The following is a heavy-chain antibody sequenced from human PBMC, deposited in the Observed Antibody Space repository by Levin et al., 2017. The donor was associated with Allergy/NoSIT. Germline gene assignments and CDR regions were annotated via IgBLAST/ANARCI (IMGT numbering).Heavy chain of an antibody. D-gene: IGHD2-2*01. CDR2: IYHSGTT. CDR3: ARVIGGCSRTSCYFDP. Sequence: SQTLSLTCAVSGDSISSSNWWNWVRQPPGKGLEWIGEIYHSGTTNYNPSLKSRVSISVDKSKNQFSLKLTSVTAADTAVYYCARVIGGCSRTSCYFDPWGQGTLVTVSS. J-gene: IGHJ5*02. CDR1: GDSISSSNW. V-gene: IGHV4-4*02.